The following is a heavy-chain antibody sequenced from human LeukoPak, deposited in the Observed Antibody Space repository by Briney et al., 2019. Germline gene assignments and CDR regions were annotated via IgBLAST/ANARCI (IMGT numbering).Heavy chain of an antibody. CDR1: GFTFSSYA. D-gene: IGHD6-6*01. CDR3: ASESIAALRPTLHIDY. J-gene: IGHJ4*02. Sequence: GRSLRLSCAASGFTFSSYAMHWVRQAPGKGLEWVAVISYDGSNKYYADSVKGRFTISRDNYKNTLYLQMNSLRAEDTAVYYCASESIAALRPTLHIDYWGQGTLVTVSS. CDR2: ISYDGSNK. V-gene: IGHV3-30-3*01.